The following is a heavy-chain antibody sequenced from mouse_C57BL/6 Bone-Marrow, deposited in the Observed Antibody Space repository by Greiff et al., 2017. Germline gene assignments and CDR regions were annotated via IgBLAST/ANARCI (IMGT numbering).Heavy chain of an antibody. CDR2: IDPENGDT. J-gene: IGHJ3*01. V-gene: IGHV14-4*01. CDR1: GFTFKDYY. D-gene: IGHD2-3*01. Sequence: EVMLVESGAELVRPGASVKLSCTASGFTFKDYYMHWVKQRPEQGLEWIGWIDPENGDTEYASKFQGKATITADTSSNIAYLQLSSLTSEDTAVYYWTSGYEWFAYWGQGTLVTVSA. CDR3: TSGYEWFAY.